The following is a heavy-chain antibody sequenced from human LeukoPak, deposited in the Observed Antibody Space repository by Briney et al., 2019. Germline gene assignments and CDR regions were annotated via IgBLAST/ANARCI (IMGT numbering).Heavy chain of an antibody. V-gene: IGHV3-23*01. CDR1: GFPFSGYA. J-gene: IGHJ4*02. CDR3: AKAGGRGSGSYWWSFDY. CDR2: ISGSGGST. D-gene: IGHD3-10*01. Sequence: GGPLRLSCVASGFPFSGYAMSWVRQAPGKGLEWVSTISGSGGSTYYADPVKGRFTISRDTSKNAVYLQMNSLRAEDTAVYYCAKAGGRGSGSYWWSFDYWGQGTLVTVSS.